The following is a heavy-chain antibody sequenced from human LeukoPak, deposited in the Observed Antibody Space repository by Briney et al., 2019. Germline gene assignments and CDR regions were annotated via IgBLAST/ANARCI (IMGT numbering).Heavy chain of an antibody. D-gene: IGHD6-6*01. Sequence: QPGGSLRLSCAASGFTVITNDMTWVRQAPGKGLEWVANIKQDGSVKYYLDSVKGRSTISRDNAQNSVYLEMNSLRAEDTGVYYCARIGYSSSSLDYWGQGILVTVSS. V-gene: IGHV3-7*01. CDR2: IKQDGSVK. CDR1: GFTVITND. J-gene: IGHJ4*02. CDR3: ARIGYSSSSLDY.